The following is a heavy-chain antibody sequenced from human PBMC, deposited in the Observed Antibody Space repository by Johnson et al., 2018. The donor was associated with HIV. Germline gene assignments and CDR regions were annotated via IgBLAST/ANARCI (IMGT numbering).Heavy chain of an antibody. J-gene: IGHJ3*02. V-gene: IGHV3-30*14. CDR2: ISYDGNNK. CDR3: ARGGEADAFDM. D-gene: IGHD3-16*01. CDR1: GFIFSTYT. Sequence: VQVVESGGGVVQPGRSLRLSCAASGFIFSTYTIHWVRQAPGKGLEWVAAISYDGNNKNYADSVKGRFTISRDNSKNTWYLQMNSLSAEDTAVYYCARGGEADAFDMWGQGTMVTVSS.